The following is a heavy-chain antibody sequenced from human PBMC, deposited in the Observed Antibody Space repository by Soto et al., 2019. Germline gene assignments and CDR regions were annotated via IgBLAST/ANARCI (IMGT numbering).Heavy chain of an antibody. J-gene: IGHJ4*02. CDR3: AKDRIYDSSGYYYEPFDY. CDR2: ISGSGGST. V-gene: IGHV3-23*01. D-gene: IGHD3-22*01. CDR1: GFTFSSYA. Sequence: GGSLRLSCAASGFTFSSYAMSWVRQAPGKGLEWVSAISGSGGSTYYADSVKGRFTISRDNSKNTLYLQMNSLRAEDTAVYYCAKDRIYDSSGYYYEPFDYWGQGTLVTVSS.